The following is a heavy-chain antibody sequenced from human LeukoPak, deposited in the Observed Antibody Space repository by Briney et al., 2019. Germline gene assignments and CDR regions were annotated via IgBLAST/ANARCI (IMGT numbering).Heavy chain of an antibody. CDR3: AKPTLGDVIDAFDI. D-gene: IGHD3-10*01. CDR2: ISSGGSS. CDR1: GFTFSSYG. V-gene: IGHV3-23*01. J-gene: IGHJ3*02. Sequence: PGGSLRLSCAASGFTFSSYGMSWVRQAPGKGLEWVSAISSGGSSYYADSVKGRFTISRDNSKNTLFLQMNSLRAEDTAVYYCAKPTLGDVIDAFDIWGQGTMVTVSS.